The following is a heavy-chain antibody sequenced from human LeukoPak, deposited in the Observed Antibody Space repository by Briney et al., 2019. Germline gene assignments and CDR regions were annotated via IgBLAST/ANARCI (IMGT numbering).Heavy chain of an antibody. V-gene: IGHV4-38-2*02. CDR3: ARDGSRWELSTFYYYYMDV. CDR1: GYSISSGYY. Sequence: PSETLSLTCTVSGYSISSGYYWGWIRQPPGKGLEWIGSIYHSGSTYYNPSLKSRVTISVDTSKNQFSLKLSSVTAADTAVYYCARDGSRWELSTFYYYYMDVWGKGTTVTVSS. CDR2: IYHSGST. J-gene: IGHJ6*03. D-gene: IGHD1-26*01.